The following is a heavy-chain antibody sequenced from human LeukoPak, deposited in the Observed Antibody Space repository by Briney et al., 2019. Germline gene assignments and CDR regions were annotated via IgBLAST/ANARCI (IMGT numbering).Heavy chain of an antibody. J-gene: IGHJ6*02. D-gene: IGHD3/OR15-3a*01. CDR1: GFTFTHYN. CDR3: TRTGPYYYYGMDD. V-gene: IGHV3-43*01. Sequence: GGSLRLSCAASGFTFTHYNMYWVRQPPGKGLEWVSLINWDGSSSYYADSVKGRFTISRDNNKNSLYLHMNSLRTEDTALYYCTRTGPYYYYGMDDWGQGTTVAVSS. CDR2: INWDGSSS.